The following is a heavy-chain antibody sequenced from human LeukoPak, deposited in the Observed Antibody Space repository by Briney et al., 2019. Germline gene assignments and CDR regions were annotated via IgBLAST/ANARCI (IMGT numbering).Heavy chain of an antibody. D-gene: IGHD2-15*01. J-gene: IGHJ4*02. CDR2: ISSSGSTI. Sequence: GGSLRLSCAASGFTFSDYYMSWIRQAPGKGLEWVSYISSSGSTIYYADSVKGRFTISRDNAKNSLYLQMNSLRAEDTAVYYCARGYCSGGSCSPKDRSNFDYWGQGTLVTVSS. CDR3: ARGYCSGGSCSPKDRSNFDY. V-gene: IGHV3-11*01. CDR1: GFTFSDYY.